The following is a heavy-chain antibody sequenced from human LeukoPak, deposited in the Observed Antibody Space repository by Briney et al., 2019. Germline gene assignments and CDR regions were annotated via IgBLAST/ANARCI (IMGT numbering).Heavy chain of an antibody. CDR2: IGTYNSNT. V-gene: IGHV1-18*01. CDR1: GYTFINYA. J-gene: IGHJ3*02. D-gene: IGHD1-26*01. Sequence: ASVKVSCKASGYTFINYAISWVRQAPGQGLEWMGWIGTYNSNTKYAQEFQGRVTMTTDTSTSTGYMELRNLRSDDTAVYFCVREWDHTRMTFDIWGQGTMVTVSS. CDR3: VREWDHTRMTFDI.